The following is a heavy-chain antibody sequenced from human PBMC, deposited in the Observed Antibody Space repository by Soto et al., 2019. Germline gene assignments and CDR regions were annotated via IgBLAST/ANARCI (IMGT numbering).Heavy chain of an antibody. CDR1: GFTFSNYA. CDR2: LSDGGGST. Sequence: GGSLRLSCAASGFTFSNYAMSWVRQAPGKGLEWVSGLSDGGGSTFYADSVKGRFTISRDNAKNTLYLQMSSLRAEDTAVYYCAKEGTTSSWYYSYGMDVWGQGTTVTVSS. V-gene: IGHV3-23*01. J-gene: IGHJ6*02. D-gene: IGHD6-13*01. CDR3: AKEGTTSSWYYSYGMDV.